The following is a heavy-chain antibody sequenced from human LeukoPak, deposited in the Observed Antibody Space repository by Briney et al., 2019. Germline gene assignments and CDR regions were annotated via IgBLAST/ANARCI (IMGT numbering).Heavy chain of an antibody. CDR1: GYTFTSYD. CDR2: MNPNSGNT. Sequence: ASVKVSCKASGYTFTSYDINWVRQATGQGLKWMGWMNPNSGNTGYAQKFQGRVTITRNTSIGTAYMELSSLRSEDTAVYYCARGLRLPTRARYYYYYMDVWGKGTTVTVSS. J-gene: IGHJ6*03. CDR3: ARGLRLPTRARYYYYYMDV. V-gene: IGHV1-8*03.